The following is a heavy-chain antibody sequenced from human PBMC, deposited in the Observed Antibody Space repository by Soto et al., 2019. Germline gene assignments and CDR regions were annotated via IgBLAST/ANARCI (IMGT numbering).Heavy chain of an antibody. J-gene: IGHJ6*03. V-gene: IGHV4-34*01. D-gene: IGHD6-13*01. CDR3: ARGPYGVAAAGTEGLYYYMDV. CDR1: GGSFSGYY. CDR2: INHSGST. Sequence: PSETLALTCAVYGGSFSGYYGSWIRQPPGKGLEWIGEINHSGSTNYNPSLKSRVTISVDTSKNQFSLKLSSVTAADTAVYYCARGPYGVAAAGTEGLYYYMDVWGKGTTVTVSS.